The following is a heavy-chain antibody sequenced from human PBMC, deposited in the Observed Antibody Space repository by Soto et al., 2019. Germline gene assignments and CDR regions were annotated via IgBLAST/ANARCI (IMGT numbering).Heavy chain of an antibody. J-gene: IGHJ6*02. D-gene: IGHD2-2*02. CDR2: IDPSDSYT. CDR3: ARQGDCSSTSCYTGDDYYYGMDV. V-gene: IGHV5-10-1*01. Sequence: GESLRISGKSAGDSFTGYWISWVRQMPGKGLEWMGRIDPSDSYTNYSPSFQGHVTISADKSISTAYLQWSSLKASDTAMYYCARQGDCSSTSCYTGDDYYYGMDVWGQGTTVTVSS. CDR1: GDSFTGYW.